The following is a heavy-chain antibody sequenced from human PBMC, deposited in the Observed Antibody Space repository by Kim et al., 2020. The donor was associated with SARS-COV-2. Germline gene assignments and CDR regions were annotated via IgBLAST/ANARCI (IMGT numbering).Heavy chain of an antibody. CDR3: ARQGIGSYWYFDL. V-gene: IGHV4-59*08. Sequence: YNPSLKIRVTISVDTSKNQFSLKLSSVTAADTAVYYCARQGIGSYWYFDLWGRGTLVTVSS. D-gene: IGHD1-26*01. J-gene: IGHJ2*01.